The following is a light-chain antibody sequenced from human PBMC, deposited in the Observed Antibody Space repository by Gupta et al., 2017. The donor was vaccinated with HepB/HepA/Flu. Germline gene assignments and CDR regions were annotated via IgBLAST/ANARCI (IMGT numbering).Light chain of an antibody. CDR2: RNN. CDR1: SSNIGSNY. Sequence: QSVLTQSASVSGTPGQRVTISCAGSSSNIGSNYVYWYQQFPGTAPKLLIYRNNQRPSGVPDRFSGSKSGTSASLAISGLRSEDEANYYCAAWDDSLSAWVFGGGTKLTVL. CDR3: AAWDDSLSAWV. J-gene: IGLJ3*02. V-gene: IGLV1-47*01.